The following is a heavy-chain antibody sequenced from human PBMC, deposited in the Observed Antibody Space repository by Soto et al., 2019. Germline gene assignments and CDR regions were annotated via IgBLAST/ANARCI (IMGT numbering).Heavy chain of an antibody. J-gene: IGHJ6*03. CDR1: GGSISSSSYY. CDR2: IYYSGST. Sequence: QLQLQESGPGLVKPSETLSLTCTVSGGSISSSSYYWGWIRQPPGKGLGWIGCIYYSGSTYYNPSPKCRVTVPVDTSQNQFSLKLRSVTDADTAMYYCARPRSRFGGYMDFWGKGTTVTVSS. D-gene: IGHD3-10*01. V-gene: IGHV4-39*01. CDR3: ARPRSRFGGYMDF.